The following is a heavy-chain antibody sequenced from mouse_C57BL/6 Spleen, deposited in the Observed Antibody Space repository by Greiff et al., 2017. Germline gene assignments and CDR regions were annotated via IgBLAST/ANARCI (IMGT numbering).Heavy chain of an antibody. J-gene: IGHJ4*01. D-gene: IGHD2-4*01. CDR1: GYTFTSYW. CDR2: IDPSDSET. CDR3: AREGGLRDYAMDY. V-gene: IGHV1-52*01. Sequence: QVQLQQPGAELVRPGSSVKLSCKASGYTFTSYWMHWVKQRPIQGLEWIGNIDPSDSETHYNQKFKDKATLTVDKSSSTAYMQLSSLTSEDSAVYYCAREGGLRDYAMDYWGQGTSGTVSS.